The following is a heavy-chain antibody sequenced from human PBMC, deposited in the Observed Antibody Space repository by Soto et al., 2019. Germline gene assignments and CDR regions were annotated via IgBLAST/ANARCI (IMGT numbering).Heavy chain of an antibody. J-gene: IGHJ4*02. CDR2: IWFDGSNK. CDR1: GFTFSRYG. Sequence: PGGALRLSCAASGFTFSRYGMHWGRQAPGKGLEWVAVIWFDGSNKFYADSVKGRFTISRDNSKNTVSLQMNSLSDEDSAAYYCATTGPYWGQGTLVTVSS. V-gene: IGHV3-33*01. CDR3: ATTGPY.